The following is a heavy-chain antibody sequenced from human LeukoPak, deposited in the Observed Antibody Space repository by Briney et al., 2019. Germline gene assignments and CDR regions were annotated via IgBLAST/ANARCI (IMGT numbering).Heavy chain of an antibody. CDR1: GYTFTGYY. CDR2: INPNSGGT. Sequence: ASVKVSCKASGYTFTGYYMHWVRQAPGQGLEWMGWINPNSGGTNYAQKFQGRVNMTRDTSISTAYMELSRLRSDDTAVYYCAGKVYDSRGYYHGPHFDYWGQGTLVTVSS. D-gene: IGHD3-22*01. CDR3: AGKVYDSRGYYHGPHFDY. J-gene: IGHJ4*02. V-gene: IGHV1-2*02.